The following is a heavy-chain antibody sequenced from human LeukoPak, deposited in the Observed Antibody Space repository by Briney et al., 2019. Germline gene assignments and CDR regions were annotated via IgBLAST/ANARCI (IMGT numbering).Heavy chain of an antibody. CDR3: ASERFRGGEGAFDI. V-gene: IGHV3-30-3*01. CDR1: GFTFSSYA. D-gene: IGHD3-16*01. CDR2: ISYDGSNK. Sequence: GRSLRLSCAASGFTFSSYAMHWVRQAPGKGLEWVAVISYDGSNKYYADSVKGRFTISRDNSKNTLYLQMNSLKAEDTAVYYCASERFRGGEGAFDIWGQGTMVTVSS. J-gene: IGHJ3*02.